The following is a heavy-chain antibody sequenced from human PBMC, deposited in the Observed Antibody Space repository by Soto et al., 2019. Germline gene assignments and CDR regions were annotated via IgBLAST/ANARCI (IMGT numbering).Heavy chain of an antibody. CDR1: GGSISSSSYY. CDR2: IYYSGST. D-gene: IGHD4-17*01. J-gene: IGHJ5*02. V-gene: IGHV4-39*01. Sequence: QLQLQESGPGLVKPSETLSLTCTVSGGSISSSSYYWGWIRQPPGKGLEWIGSIYYSGSTYYNPSLKSRVTISVDTSKNQFSLKLSSVTAADTAVYYCARHVYGDYGGIWFDPWGQGTLVTVSS. CDR3: ARHVYGDYGGIWFDP.